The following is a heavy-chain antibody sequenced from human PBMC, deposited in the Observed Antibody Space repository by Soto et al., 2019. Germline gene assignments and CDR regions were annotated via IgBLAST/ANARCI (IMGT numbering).Heavy chain of an antibody. J-gene: IGHJ4*02. CDR2: ISYDGSNK. CDR1: GFTFSSYA. CDR3: ARGDCSSTSCYAGVDY. Sequence: GGSLRLSCAASGFTFSSYAMHWVRQAPGKGLEWVAVISYDGSNKYYADSVKGRFTISRDNSKNTLYLQMNSLRAEDTAVYYCARGDCSSTSCYAGVDYWGQGTLVTVSS. D-gene: IGHD2-2*01. V-gene: IGHV3-30-3*01.